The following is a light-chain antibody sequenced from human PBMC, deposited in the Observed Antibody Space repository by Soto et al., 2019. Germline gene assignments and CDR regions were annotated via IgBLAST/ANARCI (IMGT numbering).Light chain of an antibody. V-gene: IGLV4-69*01. CDR3: QTWGTGIRV. Sequence: QTVVTQSPSVSASLGASVRLTCTLSSGHRSNSIAWHQQQPEKGPRYLMKINSDGSHNKGDGIPDRFSGSSSGAERYLTISSLQSDDEADYYCQTWGTGIRVFGGGTKVTVL. J-gene: IGLJ3*02. CDR2: INSDGSH. CDR1: SGHRSNS.